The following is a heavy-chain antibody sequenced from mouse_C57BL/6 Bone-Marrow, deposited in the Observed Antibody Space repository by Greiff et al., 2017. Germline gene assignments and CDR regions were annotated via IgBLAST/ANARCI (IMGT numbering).Heavy chain of an antibody. V-gene: IGHV2-2*01. CDR3: VRRLFLDY. Sequence: VQLQQSGPGLVQPSQSLSITCTVSGFSLTSYGVHWVRQSPGKGLEWLGVIWSGGSTDYNAAFISRLSISKDNSKCQVFFKMNSLQADDTAIYYCVRRLFLDYGGQGTTLTVSS. CDR2: IWSGGST. D-gene: IGHD1-1*02. CDR1: GFSLTSYG. J-gene: IGHJ2*01.